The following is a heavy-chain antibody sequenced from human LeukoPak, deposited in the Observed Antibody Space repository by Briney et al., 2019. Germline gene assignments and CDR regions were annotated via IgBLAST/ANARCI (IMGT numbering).Heavy chain of an antibody. Sequence: PGGSLRLSCAASGFTFSSYWMHWVRQAPGKGLVWVSRINSDGSSTIYADSVKGRFTISRDNAKNTLYLQMNSLRAEDTAVYYCARDCSGGSCYYYYMDVWGKGTTVTVSS. CDR3: ARDCSGGSCYYYYMDV. CDR1: GFTFSSYW. J-gene: IGHJ6*03. V-gene: IGHV3-74*01. CDR2: INSDGSST. D-gene: IGHD2-15*01.